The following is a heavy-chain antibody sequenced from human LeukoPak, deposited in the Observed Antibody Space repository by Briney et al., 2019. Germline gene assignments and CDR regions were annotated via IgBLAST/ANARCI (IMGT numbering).Heavy chain of an antibody. CDR1: GFTFSSYG. D-gene: IGHD6-19*01. CDR3: AKDRVGYSSGWYSLDY. CDR2: IRYDGSNK. Sequence: PGGSLRLSCAASGFTFSSYGMHWVRQAPGKGLEWVAFIRYDGSNKYYADSVKSRFTISRDNSKNTLYLQMNSLRAEDTAVYYCAKDRVGYSSGWYSLDYWGQGTLVTVSS. J-gene: IGHJ4*02. V-gene: IGHV3-30*02.